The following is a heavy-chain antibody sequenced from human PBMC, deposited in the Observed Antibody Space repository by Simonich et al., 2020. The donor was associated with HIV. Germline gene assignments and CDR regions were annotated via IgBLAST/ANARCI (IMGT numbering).Heavy chain of an antibody. J-gene: IGHJ3*01. CDR2: VNPEDGET. D-gene: IGHD3-22*01. CDR1: GYTLTELS. CDR3: AAVKYYYDSSGFSYDGVDV. Sequence: VQLVQSGAEVKKPGATVKVSCKVSGYTLTELSMHWVRQAPGKGVEWMGGVNPEDGETIYAQKCQGRVTKTEDSSTDTAHMELSSLTSEDTAVYFCAAVKYYYDSSGFSYDGVDVWGQGTMVTVSS. V-gene: IGHV1-24*01.